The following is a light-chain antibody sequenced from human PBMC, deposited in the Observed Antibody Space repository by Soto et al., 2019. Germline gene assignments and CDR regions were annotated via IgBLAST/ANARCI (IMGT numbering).Light chain of an antibody. V-gene: IGKV3-15*01. J-gene: IGKJ1*01. CDR2: GAS. Sequence: EIVMTQSPATLSVSPGERATLSCRASQSVSSNLAWYQQKPGQAPRLLIYGASTRATGIPARFSGSGSGTEFTLTISSLQSEDFAVYYCQQYNYWPTFGQGTKGDI. CDR3: QQYNYWPT. CDR1: QSVSSN.